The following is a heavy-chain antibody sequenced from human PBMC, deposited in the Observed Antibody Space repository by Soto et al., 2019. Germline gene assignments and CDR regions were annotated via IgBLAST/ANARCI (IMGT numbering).Heavy chain of an antibody. CDR1: GGSVSSGSYY. Sequence: PSETLSLTCTVSGGSVSSGSYYWSWILQPPGKGLEWIGYMYNSGSTNYNPSLKSRVIISVDTSKNQFSLKLSSVTAADTAVYYCARVWAGYCSSTSCYEGRWFDPLGQGTLVTVSS. CDR3: ARVWAGYCSSTSCYEGRWFDP. D-gene: IGHD2-2*01. V-gene: IGHV4-61*01. CDR2: MYNSGST. J-gene: IGHJ5*02.